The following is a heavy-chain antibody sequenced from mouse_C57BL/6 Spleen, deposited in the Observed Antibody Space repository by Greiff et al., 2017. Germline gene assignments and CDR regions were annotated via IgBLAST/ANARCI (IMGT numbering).Heavy chain of an antibody. V-gene: IGHV2-2*01. Sequence: QVQLKQSGPGLVQPSQTLSITCTASGFSLTSYGVHWVRQSPGKGLEWLGVIWSGGSTDYNAAFVSRLSISKDNSKNQVFFKMNSLQADDTAIYYCVVCNYERAWFAYWGQGTLVTVSA. J-gene: IGHJ3*01. CDR1: GFSLTSYG. CDR2: IWSGGST. CDR3: VVCNYERAWFAY. D-gene: IGHD2-1*01.